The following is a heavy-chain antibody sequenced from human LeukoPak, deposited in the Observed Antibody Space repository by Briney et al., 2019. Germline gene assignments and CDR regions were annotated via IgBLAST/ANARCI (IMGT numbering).Heavy chain of an antibody. CDR3: AREPRSPGGRGRPFDF. V-gene: IGHV4-59*01. Sequence: KPSETLSLTCTVSGGSISSYYWSWIRQPPGKGLEWIAYIYYSGTTSYSPSFKSRVTISVDTSKNQFSLRLSSVTAADTAVYYCAREPRSPGGRGRPFDFWGQGTLVTVSS. D-gene: IGHD2-15*01. CDR2: IYYSGTT. CDR1: GGSISSYY. J-gene: IGHJ4*02.